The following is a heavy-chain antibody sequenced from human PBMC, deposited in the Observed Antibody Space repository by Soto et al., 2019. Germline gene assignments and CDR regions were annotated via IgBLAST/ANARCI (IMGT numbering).Heavy chain of an antibody. CDR2: IKQDGSEK. V-gene: IGHV3-7*01. J-gene: IGHJ3*02. CDR3: ARGQKPAITMKTSVAFDI. Sequence: HPGGSLRLSCAASGFSFSSYWMSWVRQAPGKGLEWVANIKQDGSEKYYVDSVKGRFTISRDNAKNSLYLQMNSLRAEDTAVYYYARGQKPAITMKTSVAFDIWGQGT. D-gene: IGHD3-22*01. CDR1: GFSFSSYW.